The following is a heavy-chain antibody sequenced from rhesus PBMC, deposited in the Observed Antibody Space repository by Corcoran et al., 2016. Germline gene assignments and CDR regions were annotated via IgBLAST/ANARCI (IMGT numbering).Heavy chain of an antibody. CDR3: AKAEYCSGIYCYDEYYFDY. Sequence: EVQLVESGGGLAKPGGSLRLSCAASGFTFSSYWMNWVRQTPGKGLEWISAITSGGGSTYYADSVKCRFTISRDNSKNTLSLQMNSLRAEDTAVYYCAKAEYCSGIYCYDEYYFDYWGQGVLVTVSS. CDR1: GFTFSSYW. D-gene: IGHD2-27*01. V-gene: IGHV3S42*01. J-gene: IGHJ4*01. CDR2: ITSGGGST.